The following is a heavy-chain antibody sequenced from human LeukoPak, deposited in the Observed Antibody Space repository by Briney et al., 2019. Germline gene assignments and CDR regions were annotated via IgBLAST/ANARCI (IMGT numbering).Heavy chain of an antibody. V-gene: IGHV3-11*01. CDR3: ARRTTAGRCSDY. J-gene: IGHJ4*02. Sequence: PGGSLRLSCAVSGFTFSDYYMSWIRQAPGKGLEWVSFISSGGSTISHADSVKGRFTISRDNAENSLYLQMNSLRAEDTAVYYCARRTTAGRCSDYWGQGTLVTVSS. CDR1: GFTFSDYY. D-gene: IGHD6-13*01. CDR2: ISSGGSTI.